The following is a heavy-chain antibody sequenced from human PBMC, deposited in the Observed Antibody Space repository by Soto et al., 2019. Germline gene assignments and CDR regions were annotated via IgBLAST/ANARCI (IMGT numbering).Heavy chain of an antibody. V-gene: IGHV4-34*01. Sequence: SETLSLTCAVYGGSFSGYYWSWIRQPPGKGLEWIGEINHSGSTNYNPSLKCRVTISVDTSKNQFSLKLSSVTAADTAVYYCARGAAADHYYYYGMDVWGQGTTVT. D-gene: IGHD6-13*01. CDR2: INHSGST. CDR1: GGSFSGYY. CDR3: ARGAAADHYYYYGMDV. J-gene: IGHJ6*02.